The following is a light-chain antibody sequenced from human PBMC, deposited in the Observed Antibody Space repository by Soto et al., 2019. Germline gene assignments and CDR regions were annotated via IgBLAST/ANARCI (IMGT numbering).Light chain of an antibody. CDR3: ASRDV. Sequence: QSALTQPASVSGSPGQSITISCTETRSDVDGYNYVSRYQQYPGKAPKLIIYDVINRPSGVSSRFSGSKSGNSASLTISGLQTDDEADYYGASRDVFGGGTKLTVL. V-gene: IGLV2-14*03. J-gene: IGLJ2*01. CDR2: DVI. CDR1: RSDVDGYNY.